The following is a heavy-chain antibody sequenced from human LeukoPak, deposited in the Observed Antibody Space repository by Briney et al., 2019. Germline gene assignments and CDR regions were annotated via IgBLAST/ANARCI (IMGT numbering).Heavy chain of an antibody. CDR1: GFTFSSYS. CDR2: ISSSGSSI. V-gene: IGHV3-48*04. Sequence: PGGSLRLSCAASGFTFSSYSMNWVRQAPGKGLEWVSYISSSGSSIYYADSVKGRFTISRANAKNSLYLQMNSLRAEDTAVYYCASSSYYDSSGYPLDYWGQGTLVTVSS. CDR3: ASSSYYDSSGYPLDY. D-gene: IGHD3-22*01. J-gene: IGHJ4*02.